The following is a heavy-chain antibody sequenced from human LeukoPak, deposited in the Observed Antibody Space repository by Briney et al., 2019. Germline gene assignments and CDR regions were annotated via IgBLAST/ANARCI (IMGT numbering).Heavy chain of an antibody. D-gene: IGHD3-22*01. CDR3: ARVPNWSYDRGTDAFDI. CDR2: ISAYNGNT. CDR1: GYTFTSYG. V-gene: IGHV1-18*01. J-gene: IGHJ3*02. Sequence: GASVKVSCKASGYTFTSYGISWVRQAPGQGLEWMGWISAYNGNTNYAQKLQGRVTMTTDTSTSTAYMELRSLRSDDTAVYYCARVPNWSYDRGTDAFDIWGQGTMVTVSS.